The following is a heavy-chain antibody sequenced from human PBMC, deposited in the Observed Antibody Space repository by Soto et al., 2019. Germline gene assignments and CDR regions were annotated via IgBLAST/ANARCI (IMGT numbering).Heavy chain of an antibody. J-gene: IGHJ5*02. Sequence: ASVTVSCKASGYTFTRYYMHWVRQAPGQGLEWMGIINPSGGSTSYAQKFQGRVTMTRDTSTSTVYMELSSLRSEDTAVYYCARSSASAPWFDPWGQGTLVTVSS. CDR2: INPSGGST. CDR1: GYTFTRYY. V-gene: IGHV1-46*01. D-gene: IGHD3-10*01. CDR3: ARSSASAPWFDP.